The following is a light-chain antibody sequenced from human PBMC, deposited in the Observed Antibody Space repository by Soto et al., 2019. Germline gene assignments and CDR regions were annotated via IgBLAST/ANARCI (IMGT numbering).Light chain of an antibody. J-gene: IGLJ2*01. CDR3: SSYAGINSV. V-gene: IGLV2-8*01. Sequence: QSALTQPPSASGSPGQSVTISSTGTSSDVGGYNYVSWYQQYPGKAPKLMIYEVSKRPSGVPDRFSGSKSGNTASLTVSGLQAEDEADYYCSSYAGINSVFGGGTKLTVL. CDR2: EVS. CDR1: SSDVGGYNY.